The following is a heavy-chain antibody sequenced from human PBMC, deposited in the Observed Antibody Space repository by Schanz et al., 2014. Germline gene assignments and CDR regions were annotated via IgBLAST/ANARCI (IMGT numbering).Heavy chain of an antibody. J-gene: IGHJ6*03. V-gene: IGHV3-23*04. CDR2: ISSGGGST. Sequence: VQVVDSGGALVQPGRSLRLSCSTSGFNFADCAMSWFRQAPGKGLEWVSSISSGGGSTYYADSVKGRFTISRDNSKNTLYLQMKSLRAEDTAVYYCARVKYCTITRCYRTETEGIYYMDVWGKGTTVTVSS. CDR1: GFNFADCA. D-gene: IGHD2-2*01. CDR3: ARVKYCTITRCYRTETEGIYYMDV.